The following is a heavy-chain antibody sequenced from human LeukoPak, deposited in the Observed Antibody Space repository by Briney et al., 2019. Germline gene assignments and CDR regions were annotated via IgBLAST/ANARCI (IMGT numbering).Heavy chain of an antibody. CDR3: ARSIAAAGNTFDY. CDR2: IYPGDSDT. J-gene: IGHJ4*02. CDR1: GYSFTNYW. V-gene: IGHV5-51*01. Sequence: GESLKISCKGSGYSFTNYWIGWVRQMPGKGLEWMGIIYPGDSDTRYSPSFRGQVTISADKSISTAYLQWSSLKASDTAIYYCARSIAAAGNTFDYWGQGTLVTVSS. D-gene: IGHD6-13*01.